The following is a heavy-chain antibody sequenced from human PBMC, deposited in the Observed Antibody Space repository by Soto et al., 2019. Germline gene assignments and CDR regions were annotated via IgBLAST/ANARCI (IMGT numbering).Heavy chain of an antibody. Sequence: SVKVSCKASGGTFSSYAISWVRQAPGQGLEWTGGIIPIFGTANYAQKFQGRVTITADKSTSTAYMELSSLRSEDTAVYYCARDSRFLEWLSWFDPWGQGTLVTVSS. J-gene: IGHJ5*02. CDR1: GGTFSSYA. D-gene: IGHD3-3*01. CDR2: IIPIFGTA. V-gene: IGHV1-69*06. CDR3: ARDSRFLEWLSWFDP.